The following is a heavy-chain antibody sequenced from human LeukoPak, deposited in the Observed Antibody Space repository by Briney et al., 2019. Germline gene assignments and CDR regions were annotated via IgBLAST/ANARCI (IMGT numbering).Heavy chain of an antibody. D-gene: IGHD6-13*01. Sequence: PSETLSLTCTVSGGSINSYFWSWIRQPAGKGLEWIGRIYTSGSTYYNPSLKSRVTISVDRSKNQFSLKLSSVTAADTAVYYCARAQFIAAEDWFDPWGQGTLVTVSS. CDR2: IYTSGST. CDR1: GGSINSYF. J-gene: IGHJ5*02. V-gene: IGHV4-4*07. CDR3: ARAQFIAAEDWFDP.